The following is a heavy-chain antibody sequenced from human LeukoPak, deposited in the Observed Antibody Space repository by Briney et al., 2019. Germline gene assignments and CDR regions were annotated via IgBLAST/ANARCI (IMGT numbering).Heavy chain of an antibody. D-gene: IGHD3-10*01. CDR2: VNPNSGGT. J-gene: IGHJ4*02. Sequence: GASVKVSCKASGYTFTGYYMHWVRQAPGQGLEWLGWVNPNSGGTNYAQKLQGRVTMTTDTSTSTAYMELRSLRSDDTAVYYCARGSTYYYGSGSYKDYWGQGTLVTVSS. CDR1: GYTFTGYY. CDR3: ARGSTYYYGSGSYKDY. V-gene: IGHV1-2*02.